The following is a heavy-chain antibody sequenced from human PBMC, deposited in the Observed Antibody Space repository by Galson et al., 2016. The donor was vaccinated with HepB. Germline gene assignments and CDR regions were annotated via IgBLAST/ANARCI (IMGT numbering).Heavy chain of an antibody. CDR3: ARLRTYGSGTRALHYGMDV. CDR2: INPNSGGT. V-gene: IGHV1-2*06. J-gene: IGHJ6*02. D-gene: IGHD3-10*01. CDR1: GYTFSGSY. Sequence: SVKVSCKASGYTFSGSYMHWVRRAPGQGLEWMGRINPNSGGTNYAQKFQGRVTMTRDTSISTAYLELSRLRFDDTAVYYCARLRTYGSGTRALHYGMDVWGQGTTVTVSS.